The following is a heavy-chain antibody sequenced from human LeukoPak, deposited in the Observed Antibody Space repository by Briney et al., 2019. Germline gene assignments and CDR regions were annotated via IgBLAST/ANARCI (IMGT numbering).Heavy chain of an antibody. D-gene: IGHD6-13*01. CDR2: IYTSGST. CDR1: GGSISSGSYY. CDR3: ARSRYSSSWYEESGY. V-gene: IGHV4-61*02. J-gene: IGHJ4*02. Sequence: TLSLTCTVSGGSISSGSYYWSWIRQPAGQGLEWIGLIYTSGSTNYNPSLKSRVTISVDTSKNQFSLKLSSVTAADTAVYYCARSRYSSSWYEESGYWGQGTLVTVSS.